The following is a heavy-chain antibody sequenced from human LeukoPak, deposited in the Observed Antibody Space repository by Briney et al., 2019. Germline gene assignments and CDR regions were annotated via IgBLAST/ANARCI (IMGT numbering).Heavy chain of an antibody. CDR3: ARDGTAVNYYYYMDV. D-gene: IGHD6-19*01. CDR2: IYYSGST. Sequence: SETLSLTCAVSGGSISSGGYSWSWIRQPPGKGLEWFGYIYYSGSTYYNPSLKSRVTISVDTSKNQFSLKLSSVTAADTAVYYCARDGTAVNYYYYMDVWGKGTTVTVSS. V-gene: IGHV4-30-4*07. J-gene: IGHJ6*03. CDR1: GGSISSGGYS.